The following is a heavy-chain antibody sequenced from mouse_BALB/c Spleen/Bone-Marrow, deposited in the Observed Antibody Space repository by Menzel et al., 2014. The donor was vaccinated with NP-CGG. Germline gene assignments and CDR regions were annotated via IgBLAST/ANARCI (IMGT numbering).Heavy chain of an antibody. Sequence: EVMLVVSGRGLGQPGGSLRLSCATSGFTFTDYYMSWVRQPPGKALEWLGFIRNKANGYTTEYSASVKGRFTISRDNSQSILYLQMNTLRAEDSATYYCARDTELSTHWYFVGSGAGTTGPGAS. J-gene: IGHJ1*01. CDR2: IRNKANGYTT. CDR1: GFTFTDYY. V-gene: IGHV7-3*02. CDR3: ARDTELSTHWYFVG.